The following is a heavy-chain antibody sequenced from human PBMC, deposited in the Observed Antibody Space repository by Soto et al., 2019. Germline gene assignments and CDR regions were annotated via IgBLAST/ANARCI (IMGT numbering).Heavy chain of an antibody. J-gene: IGHJ6*03. V-gene: IGHV3-7*01. CDR3: ATGSGYAPYYYYRAV. D-gene: IGHD5-12*01. Sequence: GGSLRLSCAASGFTFSSYWMSWVRQAPGKGLEWVANIKQDGSEKYYVDSVKGRFTISRDNAKNSLYLQMNSLRAEDTAVYYWATGSGYAPYYYYRAVGGKGTRVTVPS. CDR1: GFTFSSYW. CDR2: IKQDGSEK.